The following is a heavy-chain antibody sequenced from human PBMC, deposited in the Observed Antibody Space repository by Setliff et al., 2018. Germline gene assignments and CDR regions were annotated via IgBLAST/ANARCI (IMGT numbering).Heavy chain of an antibody. Sequence: PGGSLRLSCAASGFVVSNNELSWVRQAPEKGLEWVSVTYVGGATNYADSVKGRFTISRDNSENTLYLQMSSLRADDTAVYFCRLWLHETMRDYWGQGTLVTVSS. V-gene: IGHV3-53*01. CDR2: TYVGGAT. J-gene: IGHJ4*02. CDR1: GFVVSNNE. CDR3: RLWLHETMRDY. D-gene: IGHD3-10*01.